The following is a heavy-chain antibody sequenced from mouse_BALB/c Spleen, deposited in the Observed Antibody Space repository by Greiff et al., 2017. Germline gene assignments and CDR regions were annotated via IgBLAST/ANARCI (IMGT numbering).Heavy chain of an antibody. V-gene: IGHV5-4*02. Sequence: EVKLMESGGGLVKPGGSLKLSCAASGFTFSDYYMYWVRQTPEKRLEWVATISDGGSYTYYPDSVKGRFTISRDNAKNNLYLQMSSLKSEDTAMYYCARVGYYGHYAMDYWGQGTSVTVSS. D-gene: IGHD2-1*01. CDR3: ARVGYYGHYAMDY. J-gene: IGHJ4*01. CDR1: GFTFSDYY. CDR2: ISDGGSYT.